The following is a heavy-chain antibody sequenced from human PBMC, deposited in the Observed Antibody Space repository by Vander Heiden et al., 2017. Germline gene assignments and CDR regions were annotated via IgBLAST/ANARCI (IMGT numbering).Heavy chain of an antibody. D-gene: IGHD1-26*01. CDR2: FDPEDGET. Sequence: EVQLVQSGAEVKKPGATVKISCKVSGYTFTDYYMHWVQQAPGKGLEWMGIFDPEDGETIYAEKFQGRVTITAEPSTDTAYMGLSSLRTEDPAVYYCATGGDDRIVGATIGHWDYWGQGTLGTVSS. CDR1: GYTFTDYY. CDR3: ATGGDDRIVGATIGHWDY. V-gene: IGHV1-69-2*01. J-gene: IGHJ4*02.